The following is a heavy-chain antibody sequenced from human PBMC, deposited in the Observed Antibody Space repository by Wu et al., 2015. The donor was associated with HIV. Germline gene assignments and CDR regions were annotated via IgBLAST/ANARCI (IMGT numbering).Heavy chain of an antibody. Sequence: QVQLVQSGAEVKKPGSSVKVSCKTSGGSFSNHAISWVRQAPGQGLEWMGRIIPLFGASNSAQRFQGRLTITADTSTNTAYMELGSLRSDDTAMYYCAGRFGLLGLGEYFYFWGQGTLVTVSS. CDR1: GGSFSNHA. D-gene: IGHD3-10*01. V-gene: IGHV1-69*13. J-gene: IGHJ1*01. CDR2: IIPLFGAS. CDR3: AGRFGLLGLGEYFYF.